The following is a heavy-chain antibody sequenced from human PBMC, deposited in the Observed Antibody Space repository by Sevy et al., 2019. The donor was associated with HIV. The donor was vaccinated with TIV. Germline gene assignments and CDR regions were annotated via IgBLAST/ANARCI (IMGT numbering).Heavy chain of an antibody. D-gene: IGHD2-8*01. V-gene: IGHV3-30*18. CDR2: ISHDGSNK. CDR3: AKQGGYCSNGVCYRAFDY. Sequence: GGSLRLSCAASGFTFSSFGMHWVRQAPGKGLEWVAIISHDGSNKIYADSVKGRFTISRDNSKNTLYLQMDSLRADDTAVYYCAKQGGYCSNGVCYRAFDYWGLGTLVTVSS. J-gene: IGHJ4*02. CDR1: GFTFSSFG.